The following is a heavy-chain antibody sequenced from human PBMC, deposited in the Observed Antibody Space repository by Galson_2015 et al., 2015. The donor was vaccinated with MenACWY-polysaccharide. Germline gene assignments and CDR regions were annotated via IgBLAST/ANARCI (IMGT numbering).Heavy chain of an antibody. CDR3: ARAAYCTHYCYYYYYMDV. V-gene: IGHV1-46*01. Sequence: SVKVSCKASGYAFTNYYIHWVRQAPGLGLEWMGVVKPSGGHPIQEQKFQGRVTMTSDTSTSTVYMEVRSLGSDDTAIYYCARAAYCTHYCYYYYYMDVWGKGTTVTVSS. D-gene: IGHD2-8*01. CDR1: GYAFTNYY. CDR2: VKPSGGHP. J-gene: IGHJ6*03.